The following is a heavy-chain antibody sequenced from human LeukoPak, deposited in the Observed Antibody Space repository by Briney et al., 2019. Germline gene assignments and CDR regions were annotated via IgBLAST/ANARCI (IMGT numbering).Heavy chain of an antibody. CDR2: INEDATTI. D-gene: IGHD3-16*01. CDR1: GFAFSAYW. Sequence: GGSLRFSCAASGFAFSAYWMHWVRQAPGKGLKGVSRINEDATTITYADSVKGRFIISRDNSKKSLYLQMNNLRAEDTTVYYCVRDLILVWTPGDDFDFWGQGTLVIVSS. J-gene: IGHJ4*02. CDR3: VRDLILVWTPGDDFDF. V-gene: IGHV3-74*01.